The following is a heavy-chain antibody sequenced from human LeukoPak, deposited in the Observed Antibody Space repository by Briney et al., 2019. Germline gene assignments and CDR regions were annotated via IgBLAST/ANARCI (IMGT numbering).Heavy chain of an antibody. CDR1: GLSFGDYT. D-gene: IGHD3-10*01. J-gene: IGHJ4*02. CDR3: AKDIRSYSYYLDY. CDR2: ISRNGAAT. V-gene: IGHV3-43*01. Sequence: GGSLRLSCEASGLSFGDYTMHWVRQAPGKGLEWVSLISRNGAATKYADSVRGRFTISRDNSKNSLYLQMNSLRAEDTAVYYCAKDIRSYSYYLDYWGQGTLVTVSS.